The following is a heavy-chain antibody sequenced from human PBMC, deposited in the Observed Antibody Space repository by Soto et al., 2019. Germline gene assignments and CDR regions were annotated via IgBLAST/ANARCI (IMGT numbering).Heavy chain of an antibody. CDR1: GFTFDDYA. CDR2: ISWNSGTI. V-gene: IGHV3-9*01. CDR3: TRGPATGIYYFQS. Sequence: EVQLVESGGGLVQPGRSLRLSCAASGFTFDDYAMHWVRHSPGKGLEWVSGISWNSGTIDYADSVKGRFTISRDNAKNSMYLQMNSLRPEDTALYYCTRGPATGIYYFQSWGQGSLVTVSS. J-gene: IGHJ4*02. D-gene: IGHD6-13*01.